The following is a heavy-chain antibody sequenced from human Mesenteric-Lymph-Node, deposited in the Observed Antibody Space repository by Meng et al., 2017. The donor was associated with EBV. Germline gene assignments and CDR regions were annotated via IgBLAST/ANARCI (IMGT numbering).Heavy chain of an antibody. V-gene: IGHV3-53*01. CDR3: ASVVEMATY. CDR1: GFTVSSNY. J-gene: IGHJ4*02. Sequence: EVQWVGSGGGLIQPGGSLRLSCAASGFTVSSNYMTWVRQAPGKGLEWVSLIYSDGSTSYADSVKGRFTISRDNSKNTLYLQMNSLRAEDTVVYYCASVVEMATYWGQGTLVTVSS. D-gene: IGHD5-24*01. CDR2: IYSDGST.